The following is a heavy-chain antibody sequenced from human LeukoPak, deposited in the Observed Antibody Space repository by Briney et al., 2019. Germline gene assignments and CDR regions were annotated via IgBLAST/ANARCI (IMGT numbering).Heavy chain of an antibody. CDR2: IYDSGST. V-gene: IGHV4-30-4*08. J-gene: IGHJ3*02. CDR1: GGSISSGDYY. Sequence: PSETLSLTCTVSGGSISSGDYYWSWIRQPPGKGLEWIGYIYDSGSTYYNPSLKSRVTMSVDTSKNQFSLKLSSVTAADTAVYYCARDLSRDDAFDIWGQGTMVTVSS. CDR3: ARDLSRDDAFDI.